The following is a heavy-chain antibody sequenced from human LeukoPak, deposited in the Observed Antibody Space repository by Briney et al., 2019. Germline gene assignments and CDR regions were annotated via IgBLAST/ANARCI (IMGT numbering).Heavy chain of an antibody. CDR3: ATRVYVAVAGKVDY. CDR1: GFIVSSNY. Sequence: GGSLRLSCAASGFIVSSNYMSWVRQAPGKGLEWVSVIYSGGSTYYADSVKGRFTISRHNFKNTLYLQMNSLRAEDTAVYYCATRVYVAVAGKVDYWGQGTLVTVSS. V-gene: IGHV3-53*04. CDR2: IYSGGST. J-gene: IGHJ4*02. D-gene: IGHD6-19*01.